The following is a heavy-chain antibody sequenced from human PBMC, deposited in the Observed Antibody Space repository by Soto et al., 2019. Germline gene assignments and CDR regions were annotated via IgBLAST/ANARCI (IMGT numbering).Heavy chain of an antibody. J-gene: IGHJ6*03. V-gene: IGHV4-59*11. CDR2: IYHTGST. CDR3: ARGIQTSYYYYYYMDV. Sequence: QVQLQESGPGLVKPSETLSLTCTVSGGSISSLYWNWIRQPPGKGLEWIGYIYHTGSTNYNPSLKSRVTISVDTSKNQFSLTVHSATAADTAVYFCARGIQTSYYYYYYMDVWGKGTTVTVSS. CDR1: GGSISSLY.